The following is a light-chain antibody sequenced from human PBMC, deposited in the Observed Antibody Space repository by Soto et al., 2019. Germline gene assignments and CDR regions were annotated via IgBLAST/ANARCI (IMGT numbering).Light chain of an antibody. J-gene: IGLJ3*02. Sequence: QSALTQPASVSAAPGQSIAISCTGASSDVGGHNYVSWYQHNPGKAPKLLIYDVTNRPSGVSNRFSGSKSGNTASLTISGLQAEDEADYYCNSYTSSGTVVFGGGTKLTVL. CDR1: SSDVGGHNY. CDR3: NSYTSSGTVV. V-gene: IGLV2-14*03. CDR2: DVT.